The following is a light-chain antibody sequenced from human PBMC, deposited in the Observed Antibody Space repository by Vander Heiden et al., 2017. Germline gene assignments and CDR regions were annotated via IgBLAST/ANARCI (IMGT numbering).Light chain of an antibody. CDR2: KAS. Sequence: DIQMTQSPSTLSASVGDRVTITCRASQTIDNWLAWYQQKAGRAPKLLIYKASTLKSGVPSRFSGSGSGTDFTLTISSLQPDDVATYYCQQSKTYRTFGQGTKVEVK. CDR1: QTIDNW. CDR3: QQSKTYRT. V-gene: IGKV1-5*03. J-gene: IGKJ1*01.